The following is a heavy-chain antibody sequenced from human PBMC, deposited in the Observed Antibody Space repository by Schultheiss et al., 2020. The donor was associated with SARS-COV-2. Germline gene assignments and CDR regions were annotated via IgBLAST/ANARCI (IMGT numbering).Heavy chain of an antibody. CDR2: IYYTGST. CDR3: ARGGDAAAGRIWFDP. Sequence: SETLSLTCAVYGGSFSGYYWSWIRQHPGKGLAWIGNIYYTGSTYYNPSLKSRVTISVDTSKNQFSLKLSSVTAADTAVYYCARGGDAAAGRIWFDPWGQGTLVTVSS. V-gene: IGHV4-34*01. D-gene: IGHD6-13*01. J-gene: IGHJ5*02. CDR1: GGSFSGYY.